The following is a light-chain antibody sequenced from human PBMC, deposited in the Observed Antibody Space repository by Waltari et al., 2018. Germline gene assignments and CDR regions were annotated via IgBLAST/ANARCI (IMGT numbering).Light chain of an antibody. CDR3: QQYYSYPQLT. J-gene: IGKJ4*01. V-gene: IGKV1-8*01. Sequence: AIRITQSPSSLSASTGDRVTITCRAGQGIISYLAWYQQKPGKAPKLLIYAASTLQSGVPSRFSGSGSGTDFTLTISCLQSEDFATYYCQQYYSYPQLTFGGGTKVEIK. CDR1: QGIISY. CDR2: AAS.